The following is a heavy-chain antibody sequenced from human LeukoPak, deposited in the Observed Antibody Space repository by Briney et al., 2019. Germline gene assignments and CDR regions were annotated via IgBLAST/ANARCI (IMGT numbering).Heavy chain of an antibody. CDR2: INPSGGST. Sequence: GASVKVPCKASGYTFTSYYMHWVRQAPGQGLEWMGIINPSGGSTSYAQKFQGRVTMTRDMSTSTVYMELSSLRSEDTAVYYCARVPDCSGGSCRHAFDIWGQGTMVTVSS. V-gene: IGHV1-46*01. CDR1: GYTFTSYY. CDR3: ARVPDCSGGSCRHAFDI. D-gene: IGHD2-15*01. J-gene: IGHJ3*02.